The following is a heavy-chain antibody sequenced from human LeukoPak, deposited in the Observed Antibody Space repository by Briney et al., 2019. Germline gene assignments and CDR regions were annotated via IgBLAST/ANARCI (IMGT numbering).Heavy chain of an antibody. CDR2: ISSSGSTI. Sequence: PGGSLRLFCAASGFTFSDYYMSWIRQAPGKGLEWVSYISSSGSTIYYADSVKGRFTISRDNAKNSLYLQMNSLRAEDTAVYYCARDLCRSTSGYGSHNYCLYWGQNTLVSVPS. CDR1: GFTFSDYY. J-gene: IGHJ1*01. D-gene: IGHD2-2*01. V-gene: IGHV3-11*01. CDR3: ARDLCRSTSGYGSHNYCLY.